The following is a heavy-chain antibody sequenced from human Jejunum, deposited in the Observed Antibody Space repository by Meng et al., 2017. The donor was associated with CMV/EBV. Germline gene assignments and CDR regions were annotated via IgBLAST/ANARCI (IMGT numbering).Heavy chain of an antibody. D-gene: IGHD6-6*01. CDR2: IYPAASNL. CDR3: ATSLLVLPASVRPHHFDS. Sequence: WVAWVRPMPWKRLEWIGIIYPAASNLRYRPSFQRQVTFSVYKSIDTAYLEWSSLKASDTAMYYCATSLLVLPASVRPHHFDSWGQGTLVTVSS. V-gene: IGHV5-51*01. J-gene: IGHJ4*02. CDR1: W.